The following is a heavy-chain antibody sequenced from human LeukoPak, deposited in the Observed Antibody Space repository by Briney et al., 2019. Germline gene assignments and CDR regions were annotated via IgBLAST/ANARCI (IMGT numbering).Heavy chain of an antibody. CDR1: GYSFTSYW. D-gene: IGHD3-10*01. CDR3: VLRFGELFGAFDI. Sequence: LGESLKISCKGSGYSFTSYWIGWVRQMPGKGLEWMGIIYPGDSDTRYSPSFQGQVTISADKSISTAYLQWSSLKASDTAMYYCVLRFGELFGAFDIWGQGTMVTVSS. V-gene: IGHV5-51*01. J-gene: IGHJ3*02. CDR2: IYPGDSDT.